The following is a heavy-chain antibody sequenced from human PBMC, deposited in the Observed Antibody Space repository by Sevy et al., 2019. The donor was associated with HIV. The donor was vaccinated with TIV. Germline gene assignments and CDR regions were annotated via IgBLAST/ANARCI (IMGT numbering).Heavy chain of an antibody. D-gene: IGHD6-19*01. J-gene: IGHJ4*02. CDR2: INGVGSST. Sequence: GGSLRLSCAASGFTFSSNWMHWVRQAPGKGLVWVSRINGVGSSTNYADSVKGRFTISRDNAKNTLYLQMNSLRAEDTAVYYCARENGGWELDYWGQGTLVTVSS. CDR3: ARENGGWELDY. V-gene: IGHV3-74*01. CDR1: GFTFSSNW.